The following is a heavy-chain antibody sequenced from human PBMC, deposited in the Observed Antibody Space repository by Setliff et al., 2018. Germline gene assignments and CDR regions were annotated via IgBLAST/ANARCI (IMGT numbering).Heavy chain of an antibody. J-gene: IGHJ3*01. Sequence: GASVKVSCKASGYTFTSSGISWVRQAPGQGLEWMGWISVYNGYIVYAQKLQGRVTMTTDTSTSTAYMELRSLRSDDTAVYFCVREYSGGGLMWGQGTMVTVSS. CDR2: ISVYNGYI. CDR1: GYTFTSSG. V-gene: IGHV1-18*01. CDR3: VREYSGGGLM. D-gene: IGHD6-19*01.